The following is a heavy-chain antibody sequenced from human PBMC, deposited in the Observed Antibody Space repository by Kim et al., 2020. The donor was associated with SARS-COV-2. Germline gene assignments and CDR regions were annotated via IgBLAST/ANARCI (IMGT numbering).Heavy chain of an antibody. J-gene: IGHJ5*02. CDR3: ARGDYSNLLRGWFDP. V-gene: IGHV4-34*01. CDR1: GGSFSGYY. Sequence: SETLSLTCAVYGGSFSGYYWSWIRQPPGKGLEWIGEINHSGSTNYNPSLKSRVTISVDTSKNQFSLKLSSVTAADTAVYYCARGDYSNLLRGWFDPWGQGTLVTVSS. D-gene: IGHD4-4*01. CDR2: INHSGST.